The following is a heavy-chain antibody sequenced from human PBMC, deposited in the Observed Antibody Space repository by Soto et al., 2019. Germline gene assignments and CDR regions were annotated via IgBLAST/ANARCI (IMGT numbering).Heavy chain of an antibody. CDR1: GYTFTSYG. CDR3: ARDQSPYYDILTGANNFDD. J-gene: IGHJ4*02. D-gene: IGHD3-9*01. Sequence: ASVKVSCKASGYTFTSYGISWVRQAPGQGLEWMGWISAYNGNTNYAQKLQGRVTMTTDTSTSTAYMELRSLRSDDTAVYYCARDQSPYYDILTGANNFDDWGQGTLVTVSS. CDR2: ISAYNGNT. V-gene: IGHV1-18*01.